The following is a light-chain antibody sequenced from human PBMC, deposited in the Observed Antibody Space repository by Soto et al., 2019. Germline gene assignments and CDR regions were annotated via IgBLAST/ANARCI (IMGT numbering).Light chain of an antibody. CDR2: DVS. CDR1: SSDVGCYNY. Sequence: QSALTQPRSVSVSPGQSVTISCTGTSSDVGCYNYVYWYQQHPGKVPKLMIFDVSKRPSGVPDCFSGSKSGNTASLTISWLQAEDGADYHRCLYAGSNNLMFGGELKLTVL. V-gene: IGLV2-11*01. CDR3: CLYAGSNNLM. J-gene: IGLJ3*02.